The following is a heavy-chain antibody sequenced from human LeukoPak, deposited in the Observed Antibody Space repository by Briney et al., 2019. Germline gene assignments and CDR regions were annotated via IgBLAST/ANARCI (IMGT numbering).Heavy chain of an antibody. V-gene: IGHV3-30*02. D-gene: IGHD3-22*01. Sequence: GGSLRLSCAGSGFTFSRYGMHWVRQAPGKGLEWVAFIRYDGNNKYYADSVKGRFTISRDNSKNTLYLQMNSLRAEDTAVYYCAKAPPYYYDTSGWSELDVWGKGTTVTISS. CDR2: IRYDGNNK. CDR3: AKAPPYYYDTSGWSELDV. CDR1: GFTFSRYG. J-gene: IGHJ6*04.